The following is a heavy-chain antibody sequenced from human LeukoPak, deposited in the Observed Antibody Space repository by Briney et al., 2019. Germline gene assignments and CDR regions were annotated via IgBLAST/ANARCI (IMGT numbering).Heavy chain of an antibody. J-gene: IGHJ3*02. Sequence: PSETLSLTCTVSGYSISSGYYWGWIRQPPGKGLEWIGYIYYSGSTNYNPSLKSRVTISVDTSKNQFSLKLSSVTAADTAVYYCARKNGAFDIWGQGTMVTVSS. V-gene: IGHV4-61*01. CDR2: IYYSGST. CDR3: ARKNGAFDI. D-gene: IGHD1-1*01. CDR1: GYSISSGYY.